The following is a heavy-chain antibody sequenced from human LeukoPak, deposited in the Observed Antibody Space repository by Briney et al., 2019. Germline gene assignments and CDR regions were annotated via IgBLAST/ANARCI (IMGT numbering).Heavy chain of an antibody. V-gene: IGHV4-39*01. CDR2: IYYSGNT. D-gene: IGHD6-19*01. J-gene: IGHJ4*02. CDR1: GGSISSSDYY. Sequence: SETLSLTCTVSGGSISSSDYYWGWIRQPPGKGLEWIGSIYYSGNTYYSPSLQSRVTISVDTSKNQFSLKLSSVTAADTAFYFCARHELPGMSVSAGLDHWGQGTLVTVSS. CDR3: ARHELPGMSVSAGLDH.